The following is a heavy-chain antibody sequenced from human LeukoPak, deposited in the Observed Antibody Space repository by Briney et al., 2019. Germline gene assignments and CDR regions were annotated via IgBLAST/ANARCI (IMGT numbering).Heavy chain of an antibody. CDR2: INPNSGGT. V-gene: IGHV1-2*06. CDR1: GYTFTGYY. J-gene: IGHJ4*02. D-gene: IGHD3-16*02. Sequence: ASVKVSCKASGYTFTGYYMHWVRQAPGQGLEWMGRINPNSGGTSYAQKFQGRVTMTRDTSISTAYMELSRLRSDDTAVYYCAVLMITFGGVIAQTLTLDYWGQGTLVTVSS. CDR3: AVLMITFGGVIAQTLTLDY.